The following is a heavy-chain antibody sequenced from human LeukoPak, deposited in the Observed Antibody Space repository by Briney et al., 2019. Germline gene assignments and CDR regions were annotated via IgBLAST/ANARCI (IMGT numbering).Heavy chain of an antibody. J-gene: IGHJ4*02. Sequence: ASVKVSCKASGGTFSSYAISWVRQAPGQGLEWMGGIIPIFGTANYAQKFQGRVTITADKSTSTAYMELSSLRSEDTALYYCGREVGGLVHFGDWGQGTLVIVSS. CDR1: GGTFSSYA. CDR2: IIPIFGTA. D-gene: IGHD3-16*01. CDR3: GREVGGLVHFGD. V-gene: IGHV1-69*06.